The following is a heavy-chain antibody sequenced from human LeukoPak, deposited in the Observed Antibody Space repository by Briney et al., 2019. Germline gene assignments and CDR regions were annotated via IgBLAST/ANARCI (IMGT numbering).Heavy chain of an antibody. D-gene: IGHD3-22*01. CDR3: AKRETYYYDSSGYWLDY. CDR1: GFTFSSYA. J-gene: IGHJ4*02. V-gene: IGHV3-23*01. CDR2: ISGSGGST. Sequence: PGGSLRLSCAASGFTFSSYAMSWVRQAPGKGLEWVSAISGSGGSTYYADSVKGRFTISRDNSKNTLYLQMNSLRAEDTAVYYCAKRETYYYDSSGYWLDYWGQGTLVTVSP.